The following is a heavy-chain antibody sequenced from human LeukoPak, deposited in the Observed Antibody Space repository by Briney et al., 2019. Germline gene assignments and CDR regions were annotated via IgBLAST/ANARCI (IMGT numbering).Heavy chain of an antibody. CDR3: GRHAYGGSPPLS. Sequence: GGSLRLSCAASGFAFGSYGMSWVRQAPGKRLEWLAFIYVSGTTFYSASVKGRFTISRDNAKNTVYLQMNNLRAEDTALYYCGRHAYGGSPPLSWGQGALVTVSS. J-gene: IGHJ4*02. CDR2: IYVSGTT. CDR1: GFAFGSYG. V-gene: IGHV3-66*04. D-gene: IGHD3-10*01.